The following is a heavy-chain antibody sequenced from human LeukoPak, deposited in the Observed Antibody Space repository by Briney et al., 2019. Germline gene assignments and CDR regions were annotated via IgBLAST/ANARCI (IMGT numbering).Heavy chain of an antibody. V-gene: IGHV4-4*07. CDR2: VYTSGSP. J-gene: IGHJ4*02. Sequence: TLSVSWNIAGASNTIYYGSCILQPNGKALEWIGRVYTSGSPNYNPSLKSRVTMSVDTSKNQVSLKLSSVTAADTAVHYCARTQYYGSGTWYFDDWGQGTLVTVSS. CDR3: ARTQYYGSGTWYFDD. CDR1: GASNTIYY. D-gene: IGHD3-10*01.